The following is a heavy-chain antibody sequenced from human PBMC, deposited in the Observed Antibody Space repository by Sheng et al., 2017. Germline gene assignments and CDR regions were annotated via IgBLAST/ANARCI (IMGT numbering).Heavy chain of an antibody. CDR2: ISGSGGST. V-gene: IGHV3-23*01. J-gene: IGHJ6*03. CDR1: GFTFSSYA. D-gene: IGHD3-3*01. CDR3: ATNPPFWSGYLGDYYYYMDV. Sequence: EVQLLESGGGLVQPGGSLRLSCAASGFTFSSYAMSWVRQAPGKGLEWVSAISGSGGSTYYADSVKGRFHHLQRQFQEXAVSAKMNSLRAEDTAVYYCATNPPFWSGYLGDYYYYMDVWGKGTTVTVSS.